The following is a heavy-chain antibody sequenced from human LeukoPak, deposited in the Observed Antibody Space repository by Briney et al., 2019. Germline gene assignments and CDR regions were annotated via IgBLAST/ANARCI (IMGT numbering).Heavy chain of an antibody. J-gene: IGHJ6*03. CDR2: IYSSGST. CDR3: ARLGPRVALINFYYCYMDV. CDR1: VSSISNYY. D-gene: IGHD2-15*01. Sequence: PSETLSLTCTGSVSSISNYYWSWIGQPPGKGLEWIGYIYSSGSTNYNPSLQSRVTISLDTSKDQFSLRVSSWTAADTAVYYCARLGPRVALINFYYCYMDVWGKGTTVTVSS. V-gene: IGHV4-59*08.